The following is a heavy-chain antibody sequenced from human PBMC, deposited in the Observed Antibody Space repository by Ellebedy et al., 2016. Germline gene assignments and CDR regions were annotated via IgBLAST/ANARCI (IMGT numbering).Heavy chain of an antibody. CDR3: SRVTTYYDFWSGYPGIAAAGTAFDY. CDR1: GYTFTSYG. CDR2: ISAYNGNT. D-gene: IGHD3-3*01. Sequence: ASVKVSCXASGYTFTSYGISWVRQAPGQGLEWMGWISAYNGNTNYAQKLQGRVTMTTDTSTSTAYMELRSLRSDDTAVYYCSRVTTYYDFWSGYPGIAAAGTAFDYWGQGTLVTVSS. V-gene: IGHV1-18*01. J-gene: IGHJ4*02.